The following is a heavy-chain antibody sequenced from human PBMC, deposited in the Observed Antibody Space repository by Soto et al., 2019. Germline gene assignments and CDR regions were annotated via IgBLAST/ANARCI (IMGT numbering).Heavy chain of an antibody. CDR1: GYTITIYA. CDR2: INGGNGNT. V-gene: IGHV1-3*01. CDR3: ARDDAGFGGRHYHSYLNY. J-gene: IGHJ4*02. Sequence: SVKRACKTSGYTITIYAGRRVRQAPVQRLEWMRWINGGNGNTYDSEHCQGRVTFTRDTSAGTVYMQVSSLTADDTAVYYCARDDAGFGGRHYHSYLNYWGQGALVIVTS. D-gene: IGHD5-12*01.